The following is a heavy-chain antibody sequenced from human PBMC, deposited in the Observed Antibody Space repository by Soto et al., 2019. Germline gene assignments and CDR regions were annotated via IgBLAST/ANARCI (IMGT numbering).Heavy chain of an antibody. D-gene: IGHD2-15*01. CDR1: GGSISSTDHY. J-gene: IGHJ6*02. CDR3: ARLAFHCLRGSCDDYSFYGLDV. V-gene: IGHV4-39*01. CDR2: IYFAGST. Sequence: KASETLSLTCTVSGGSISSTDHYWGWVRQPPGKGLEWLGSIYFAGSTFHNPALKSRATISVDTSRNQFALRLTTVTASDTAVYYCARLAFHCLRGSCDDYSFYGLDVWGQGTTVTVSS.